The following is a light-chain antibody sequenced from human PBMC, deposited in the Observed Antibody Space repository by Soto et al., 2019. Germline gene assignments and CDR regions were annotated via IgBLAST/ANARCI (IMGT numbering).Light chain of an antibody. J-gene: IGLJ2*01. CDR2: EVS. CDR3: SSHAGSHVV. Sequence: QSALTQPPSASGSPGQSVTISCTGTSSDVGAYNYVSWYQHHPGKAPKLMIYEVSKRPSGVPDRFSASKSGTAASLTVAGLEDEDEADYYCSSHAGSHVVFGGGTKLTVL. CDR1: SSDVGAYNY. V-gene: IGLV2-8*01.